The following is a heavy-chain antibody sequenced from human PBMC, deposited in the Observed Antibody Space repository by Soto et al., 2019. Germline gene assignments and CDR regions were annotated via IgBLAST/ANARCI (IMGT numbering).Heavy chain of an antibody. CDR3: ARDSGLVPAAQGWFDP. V-gene: IGHV3-30-3*01. CDR1: RFTFSSYT. CDR2: ISYDGSNE. D-gene: IGHD2-2*01. J-gene: IGHJ5*02. Sequence: PGGSLRLSCAASRFTFSSYTMHWVRQAPGKGLEWVAIISYDGSNEYYADSVKGRFTISRDNYKNTLFLQMNSLRADDTAVYYCARDSGLVPAAQGWFDPWGQGTLVTVSS.